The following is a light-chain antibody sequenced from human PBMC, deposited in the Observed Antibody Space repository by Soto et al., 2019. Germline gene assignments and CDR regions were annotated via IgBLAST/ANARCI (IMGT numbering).Light chain of an antibody. CDR2: GAS. J-gene: IGKJ1*01. CDR3: QQSAT. V-gene: IGKV3-20*01. CDR1: QSVSSSY. Sequence: EIVLTQSPGTLSLSPGERATLSCGTSQSVSSSYLAWYQHKPGQAPRLLIHGASNRAADIPDRFSGSGSGTDFTLTINRLEPEDFAVYYCQQSATFGQGTKVDIK.